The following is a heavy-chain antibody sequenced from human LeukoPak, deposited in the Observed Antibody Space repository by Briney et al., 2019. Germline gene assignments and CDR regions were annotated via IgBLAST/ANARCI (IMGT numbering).Heavy chain of an antibody. CDR1: GYTFTDYY. D-gene: IGHD3-22*01. CDR2: VEPEDGET. V-gene: IGHV1-69-2*01. Sequence: ASVEVSCKASGYTFTDYYMHWVQQAPGKGLEWRGRVEPEDGETIYAKKFQGRVTITADTSTDTAYMELSSLRSEDTAVYYCVSRAYYYDSSGYPWGYWGQGTLVTVSS. CDR3: VSRAYYYDSSGYPWGY. J-gene: IGHJ4*02.